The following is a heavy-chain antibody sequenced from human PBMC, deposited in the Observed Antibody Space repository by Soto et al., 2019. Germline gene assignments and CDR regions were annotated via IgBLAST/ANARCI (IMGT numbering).Heavy chain of an antibody. CDR1: GFTFSSYG. CDR2: IWHDGGNK. V-gene: IGHV3-33*01. Sequence: AGGSLRLSCAASGFTFSSYGMHRVRQAPGKGLEWVAFIWHDGGNKFYAESVKGRFTISRDNSKNTLYLQMTSLSAEDTAMYYCARDGDVNTGFGKDYWGQGTLVTVSS. CDR3: ARDGDVNTGFGKDY. D-gene: IGHD3-16*01. J-gene: IGHJ4*02.